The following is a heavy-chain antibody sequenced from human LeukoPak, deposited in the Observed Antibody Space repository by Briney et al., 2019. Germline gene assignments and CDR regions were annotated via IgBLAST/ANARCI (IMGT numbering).Heavy chain of an antibody. J-gene: IGHJ5*02. CDR3: ARLKPYNWFDP. CDR1: GGSISSGGYS. V-gene: IGHV4-30-2*01. Sequence: SETLSLTCTVSGGSISSGGYSWSWVRQPPGKGLEWIAFFYHDGTPYYNPSLKSRVSISVDRSKNQFSLELTSVTAADTAVYYCARLKPYNWFDPWGQGTLVTVSS. CDR2: FYHDGTP.